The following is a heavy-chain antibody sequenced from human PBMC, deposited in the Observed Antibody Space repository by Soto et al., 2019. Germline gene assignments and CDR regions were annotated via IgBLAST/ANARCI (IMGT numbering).Heavy chain of an antibody. CDR1: GGTFNNYA. V-gene: IGHV1-69*06. CDR2: IMPIFRKA. CDR3: ARAEVGATTRIDY. D-gene: IGHD1-26*01. J-gene: IGHJ4*02. Sequence: QVPLVQSGAEVKKPGSSVKVSCKVSGGTFNNYAISWVRQAPGQGLEWMGGIMPIFRKADYAQDFQGRVTITADRSTSTFYMELRSLRSGDTAIYYCARAEVGATTRIDYWGQGTLVTVSS.